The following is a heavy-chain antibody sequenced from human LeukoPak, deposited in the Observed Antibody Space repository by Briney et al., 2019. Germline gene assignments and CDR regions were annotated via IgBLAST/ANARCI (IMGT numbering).Heavy chain of an antibody. CDR3: AKDGLDGSGCL. Sequence: ASVKVSCKASGGTFSSYAISWVRQAPGQGLEWMGRIIPILGIANYAQKFQGRVTITADKSTSTAYMELSSLRSEDTAVYYCAKDGLDGSGCLWGQGTLVTVSS. J-gene: IGHJ4*02. D-gene: IGHD6-19*01. CDR1: GGTFSSYA. V-gene: IGHV1-69*04. CDR2: IIPILGIA.